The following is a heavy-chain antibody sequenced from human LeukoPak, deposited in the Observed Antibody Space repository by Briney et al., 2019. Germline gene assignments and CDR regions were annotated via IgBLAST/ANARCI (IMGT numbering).Heavy chain of an antibody. CDR1: GYTFTSYG. D-gene: IGHD3-22*01. CDR3: ARLNYYDSSGYLFDY. CDR2: ISAYNGNT. V-gene: IGHV1-18*01. Sequence: ASVKVSCKASGYTFTSYGISWVRQAPGQGLEWMGWISAYNGNTNYAQKLQGRVTMTTDTSTSTAYKELRSLRSDDTAVYYCARLNYYDSSGYLFDYWGQGTLVTVSS. J-gene: IGHJ4*02.